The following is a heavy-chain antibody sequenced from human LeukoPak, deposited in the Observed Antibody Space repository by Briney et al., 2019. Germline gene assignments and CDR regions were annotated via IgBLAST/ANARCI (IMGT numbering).Heavy chain of an antibody. J-gene: IGHJ5*02. CDR2: XXXXXSEK. D-gene: IGHD3-10*01. CDR1: GFTFSTYW. CDR3: AREAYYYGSGSYYGRNWFDP. V-gene: IGHV3-7*01. Sequence: RPGGSLRLSCAASGFTFSTYWMSWVRQAPGKGXXXXXXXXXXXSEKYYLDSVKGRFTISRDNAKNSLYLQMNSLRAEDTAVYYCAREAYYYGSGSYYGRNWFDPWGQGTLVTVSS.